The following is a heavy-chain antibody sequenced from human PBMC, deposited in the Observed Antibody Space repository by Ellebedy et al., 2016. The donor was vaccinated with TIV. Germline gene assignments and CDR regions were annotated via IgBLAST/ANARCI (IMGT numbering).Heavy chain of an antibody. CDR1: GFTLSDFW. V-gene: IGHV3-7*04. CDR3: ARDIK. Sequence: GGSLRLSXAASGFTLSDFWMSWVRQAPGKGLEWVANIKQDGSERYYADSVKGRFTISRDNAKNSLFLQMSNLRAEDTAVYYCARDIKWGQGTLVTVSS. J-gene: IGHJ1*01. CDR2: IKQDGSER.